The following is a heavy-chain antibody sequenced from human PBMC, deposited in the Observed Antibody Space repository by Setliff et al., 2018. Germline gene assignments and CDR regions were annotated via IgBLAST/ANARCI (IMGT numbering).Heavy chain of an antibody. CDR3: ARDYGFSLYYFDF. Sequence: KASETLSLTCTVSGGSINSGLYYWSWIRQPAGKGLEWIGHIYTSGSTNYNPSLKSRATISLDTSKNQFSLKLTSVTAAETATYYCARDYGFSLYYFDFWGQGTLVTVSS. CDR2: IYTSGST. V-gene: IGHV4-61*09. D-gene: IGHD3-3*01. CDR1: GGSINSGLYY. J-gene: IGHJ4*02.